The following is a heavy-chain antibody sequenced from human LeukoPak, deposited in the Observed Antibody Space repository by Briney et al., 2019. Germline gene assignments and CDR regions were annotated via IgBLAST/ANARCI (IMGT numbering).Heavy chain of an antibody. CDR1: GFTFRSFS. Sequence: GGSLRLSCAASGFTFRSFSMNWVRQAPGKGLVWVPRINSDGSSTTYADSVKGRFTISRDNAKNALYLQMNSLRAEDTAVYFCARDYGRSRDYGMDVWGQGTTVTVSS. D-gene: IGHD3-10*01. CDR3: ARDYGRSRDYGMDV. V-gene: IGHV3-74*01. CDR2: INSDGSST. J-gene: IGHJ6*02.